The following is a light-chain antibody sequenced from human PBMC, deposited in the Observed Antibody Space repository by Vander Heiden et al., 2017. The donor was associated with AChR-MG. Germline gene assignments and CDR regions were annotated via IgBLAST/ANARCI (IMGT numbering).Light chain of an antibody. CDR1: SSDVGGYNY. CDR3: CSYAGSYTSVV. J-gene: IGLJ2*01. V-gene: IGLV2-11*01. Sequence: QSALTQPRSVSGSPGQSVTISCTGTSSDVGGYNYVSWYQQPPGKAPKPMIYDVSKRPSGVPDRFSGSKSGNTASLTLSGLQAEDEADYYRCSYAGSYTSVVFGGGTKLTVL. CDR2: DVS.